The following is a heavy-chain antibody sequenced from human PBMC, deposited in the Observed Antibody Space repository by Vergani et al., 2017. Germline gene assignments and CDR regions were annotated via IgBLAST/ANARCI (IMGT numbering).Heavy chain of an antibody. CDR2: ISSSSRYI. D-gene: IGHD2-2*02. CDR1: GFTFSSYA. CDR3: ARVPYCSSTSCYRGWFDP. J-gene: IGHJ5*02. V-gene: IGHV3-21*01. Sequence: VQLVESGGGVVQPGRSLRLSCAASGFTFSSYAMHWVRQAPGKGLEWVSSISSSSRYIYYADSVKGRSTISRDNAKNSLYLQMNSLRAEDTSVYYGARVPYCSSTSCYRGWFDPGGQGTRVTVSS.